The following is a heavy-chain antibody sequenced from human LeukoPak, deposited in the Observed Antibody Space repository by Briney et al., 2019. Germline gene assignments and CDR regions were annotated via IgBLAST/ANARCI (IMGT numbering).Heavy chain of an antibody. CDR2: IKSETDGGTT. Sequence: GGSLRLSCAASGFTFSNAWMSWVRQAPGKGLEWVGRIKSETDGGTTDYASPVKGRFTISRDDSKNTLYLQMSSLKTEDTAVYYCIEEGSDCGGDCYSEFQHWGQGTLVTVSS. CDR1: GFTFSNAW. V-gene: IGHV3-15*01. J-gene: IGHJ1*01. CDR3: IEEGSDCGGDCYSEFQH. D-gene: IGHD2-21*02.